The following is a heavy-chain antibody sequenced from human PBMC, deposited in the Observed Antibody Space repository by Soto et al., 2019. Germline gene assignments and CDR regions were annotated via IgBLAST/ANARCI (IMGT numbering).Heavy chain of an antibody. J-gene: IGHJ5*02. CDR1: GLTFNRYG. CDR2: ISFDGTAK. CDR3: ATGRRTRFEP. V-gene: IGHV3-30*03. D-gene: IGHD1-1*01. Sequence: PXGSLRLSCVSSGLTFNRYGMHCVRQPPGKGLEWVAEISFDGTAKYYAESVKGRFTVSRDNGNNTLHLEMNSLGAKDTAVYFFATGRRTRFEPWGQGTLVPGSS.